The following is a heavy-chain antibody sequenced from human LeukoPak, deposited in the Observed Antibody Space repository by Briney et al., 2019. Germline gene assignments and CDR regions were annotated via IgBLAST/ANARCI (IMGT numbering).Heavy chain of an antibody. J-gene: IGHJ4*02. Sequence: ETLSLTCTVSGYSISSGYYWGWIRQPPGKGLEWVSAISGSGGSTYYADSVKGRFTISRDNSKNTLYLQMNSLRAEDTAVYYCALWNYYDSSGYYPLDYWGQGTLVTVSS. D-gene: IGHD3-22*01. V-gene: IGHV3-23*01. CDR1: GYSISSGYY. CDR3: ALWNYYDSSGYYPLDY. CDR2: ISGSGGST.